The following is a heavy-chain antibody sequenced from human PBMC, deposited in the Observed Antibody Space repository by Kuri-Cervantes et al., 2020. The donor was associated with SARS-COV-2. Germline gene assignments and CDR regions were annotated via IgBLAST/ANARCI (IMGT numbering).Heavy chain of an antibody. CDR2: INHSGST. CDR3: ARGSPSGWYRVYDY. V-gene: IGHV4-34*01. Sequence: LRLSCAVYGGSFSGYYWSWIRQPPGKGLEWIGEINHSGSTNYNPSLKSRVTISVDTSKNQFTLKLSSVTAADTAVYYCARGSPSGWYRVYDYWGQGTLVTVSS. CDR1: GGSFSGYY. D-gene: IGHD6-19*01. J-gene: IGHJ4*02.